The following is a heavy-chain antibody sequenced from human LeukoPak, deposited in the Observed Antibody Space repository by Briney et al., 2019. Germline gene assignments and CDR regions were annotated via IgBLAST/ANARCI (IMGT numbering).Heavy chain of an antibody. CDR3: AIIPRAAAGPSARSPFHY. Sequence: GGSLRLSCEVSGFTLSSYWMNWVRQAPGKGLEWVANIKQEGSDKYYVDSVKGRFTISRDNAKNSLYLQMNSLRAEDTAVYYCAIIPRAAAGPSARSPFHYWGQGTLVTVSS. J-gene: IGHJ4*02. V-gene: IGHV3-7*01. CDR1: GFTLSSYW. D-gene: IGHD6-13*01. CDR2: IKQEGSDK.